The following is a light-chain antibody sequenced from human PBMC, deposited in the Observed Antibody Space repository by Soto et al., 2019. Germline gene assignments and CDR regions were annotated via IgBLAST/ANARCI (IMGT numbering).Light chain of an antibody. J-gene: IGKJ5*01. V-gene: IGKV3-11*01. CDR2: DIF. Sequence: TQSPSSLSASVRDRVTITCRASQSVGSDLAWYQQKPGQAPRLVIYDIFTRATGVPTRISGSGSGTEFTLTISSLEPEDFAVYYCQQRSNWPPLTFGQGTRLEIK. CDR1: QSVGSD. CDR3: QQRSNWPPLT.